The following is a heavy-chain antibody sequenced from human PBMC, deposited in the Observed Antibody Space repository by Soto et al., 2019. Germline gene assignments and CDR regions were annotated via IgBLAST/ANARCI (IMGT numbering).Heavy chain of an antibody. CDR2: IYYSGTT. D-gene: IGHD2-2*01. V-gene: IGHV4-59*08. CDR1: GGSISSYY. CDR3: ARQPCSSTSCDKKGDFDY. J-gene: IGHJ4*02. Sequence: PSETLSLTCTVSGGSISSYYWNWIRQPPGKGLEWIGYIYYSGTTNYNPSLKSRVTISVDSSKNQFSLKLSSVTAADTAVYYCARQPCSSTSCDKKGDFDYWGQGTLVTASS.